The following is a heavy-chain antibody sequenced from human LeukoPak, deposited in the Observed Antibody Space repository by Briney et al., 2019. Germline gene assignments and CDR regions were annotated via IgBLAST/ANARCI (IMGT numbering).Heavy chain of an antibody. CDR2: INHSGST. V-gene: IGHV4-34*01. CDR1: GGSFSGYY. D-gene: IGHD3-22*01. CDR3: ARGTSQARDYYDSSGPQSDDAFDI. J-gene: IGHJ3*02. Sequence: PSETLSLTCAVYGGSFSGYYWSWIRQPPGKRLEWMGVINHSGSTNYSPSLKSRVTISVDTSKNQFSLKLSSVTAADTAVYYCARGTSQARDYYDSSGPQSDDAFDIWGQGTMVTVSS.